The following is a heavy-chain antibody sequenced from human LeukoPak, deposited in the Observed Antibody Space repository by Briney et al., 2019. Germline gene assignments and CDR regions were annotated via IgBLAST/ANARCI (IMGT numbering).Heavy chain of an antibody. CDR1: GFTFSSYA. J-gene: IGHJ6*02. D-gene: IGHD2-21*02. Sequence: GGSLRLSCAASGFTFSSYAMHWVRQAPGKGLEWVAVISYDGSNKYYADSVKGRFTISRDNSKNTLYLQMNSLRAEDTAVYYCAKDGAGDVGSYYYYGMDVWGQGTTVTVSS. CDR2: ISYDGSNK. V-gene: IGHV3-30*04. CDR3: AKDGAGDVGSYYYYGMDV.